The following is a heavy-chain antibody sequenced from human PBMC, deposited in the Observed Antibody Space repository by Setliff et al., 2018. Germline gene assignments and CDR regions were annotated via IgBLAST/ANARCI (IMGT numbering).Heavy chain of an antibody. J-gene: IGHJ4*01. V-gene: IGHV3-30*18. CDR1: GFTVSSFS. CDR2: LSDDRSNE. CDR3: AKEIQPRRGPVYDSSGLAFDY. Sequence: GGSLRLSCAASGFTVSSFSMHWVRQAPVKGLDWVATLSDDRSNEFYAHSVKGRFTIFRDDSKNTVSLQMNSLRAEDTAVYYCAKEIQPRRGPVYDSSGLAFDYWGQGTLVTVSS. D-gene: IGHD3-22*01.